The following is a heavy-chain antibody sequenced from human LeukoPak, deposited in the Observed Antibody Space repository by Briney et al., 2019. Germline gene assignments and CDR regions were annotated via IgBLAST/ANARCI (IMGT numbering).Heavy chain of an antibody. V-gene: IGHV3-30*04. J-gene: IGHJ4*02. CDR3: AKDQDIVVVVAAPRRNRGVLDY. Sequence: GGSLRPSCAASRFIFSSYAMHWVRQAPGKGLEWVAVLSYDGSDKYYADSVKGRFTISRDNSKNTLYLQMNSLRAEDTAVYYCAKDQDIVVVVAAPRRNRGVLDYWGQGTLVTVSS. D-gene: IGHD2-15*01. CDR2: LSYDGSDK. CDR1: RFIFSSYA.